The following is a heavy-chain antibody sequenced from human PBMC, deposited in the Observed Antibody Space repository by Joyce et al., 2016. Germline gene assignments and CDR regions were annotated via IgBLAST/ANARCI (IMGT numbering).Heavy chain of an antibody. D-gene: IGHD4-11*01. J-gene: IGHJ6*02. CDR1: GFTFSSYA. CDR2: ISHDGTDK. V-gene: IGHV3-30*18. Sequence: QVHLVESGGGVLQPGRSLRLSCAASGFTFSSYAMHWVRQGPGKGLEWVAVISHDGTDKYYADSVRGRFTISRDNSKNMLNLQMNSLRTEDTAVYYCANLMQQAVSTYYNGMDVWGQGTAVTVSS. CDR3: ANLMQQAVSTYYNGMDV.